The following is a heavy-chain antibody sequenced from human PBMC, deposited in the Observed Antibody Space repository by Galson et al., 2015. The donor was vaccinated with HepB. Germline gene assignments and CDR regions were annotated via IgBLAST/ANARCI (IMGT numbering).Heavy chain of an antibody. CDR3: AKDDSAAAGTVAGQFDY. J-gene: IGHJ4*02. CDR1: GFTFSSYG. V-gene: IGHV3-30*18. CDR2: ISYDGSNK. D-gene: IGHD6-13*01. Sequence: SLRLSCAASGFTFSSYGMHWVRQAPGKGLEWVAVISYDGSNKYYADSVKGRFTISRDNSKNTLYLQMNSLRAEDTAVYYCAKDDSAAAGTVAGQFDYWGQGTLVTVSS.